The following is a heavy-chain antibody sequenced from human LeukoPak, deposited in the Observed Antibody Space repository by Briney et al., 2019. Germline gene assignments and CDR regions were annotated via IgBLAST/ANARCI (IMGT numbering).Heavy chain of an antibody. Sequence: PSETLSLTCTVSGGSTSSYYWSWIRQPPGKGLEWIGYIYYSGSTNYNPSLKSRVTISVDTSKNQFSLKLSSVTAADTAVYYCATTVAGTEGFDYWGQGTLVTVSP. CDR3: ATTVAGTEGFDY. V-gene: IGHV4-59*01. CDR2: IYYSGST. J-gene: IGHJ4*02. CDR1: GGSTSSYY. D-gene: IGHD6-19*01.